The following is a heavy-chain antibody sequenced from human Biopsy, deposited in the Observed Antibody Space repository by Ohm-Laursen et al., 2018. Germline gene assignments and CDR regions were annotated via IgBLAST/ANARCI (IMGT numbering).Heavy chain of an antibody. CDR2: VVWDDYK. V-gene: IGHV2-70*11. CDR1: GFSLSARGMC. CDR3: ARTPILIVSAGLVYRHRRHLQGMDV. D-gene: IGHD6-13*01. J-gene: IGHJ6*02. Sequence: TQTLTLTCSFSGFSLSARGMCVSWIRQAPGKALEWLARVVWDDYKDYSASLQTKLSISKDISNDQVVLTVNNVDPADTATYYCARTPILIVSAGLVYRHRRHLQGMDVWGQGIAVTVS.